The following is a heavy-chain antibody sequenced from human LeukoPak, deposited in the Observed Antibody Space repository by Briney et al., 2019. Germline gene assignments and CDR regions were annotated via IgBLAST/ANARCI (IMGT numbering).Heavy chain of an antibody. CDR3: ARGRGTVTTGYGMDV. Sequence: NSSETLSLTCTVSGYSISSGYYWGWIRQPPGKGLEWIGSIYHSGSTYYNPSLKSRVTISVDTSKNQFSLKLSSVTAADTAVYYCARGRGTVTTGYGMDVWGQGTTVTVPS. CDR2: IYHSGST. J-gene: IGHJ6*02. D-gene: IGHD4-17*01. V-gene: IGHV4-38-2*02. CDR1: GYSISSGYY.